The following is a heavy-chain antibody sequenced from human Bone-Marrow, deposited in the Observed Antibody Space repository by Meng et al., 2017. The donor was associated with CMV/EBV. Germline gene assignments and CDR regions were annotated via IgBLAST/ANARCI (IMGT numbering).Heavy chain of an antibody. CDR2: IYHSGNS. Sequence: SETLSLTCTVSGYSISSGYYWGWIRQPPGKGLEWIGSIYHSGNSYYNPSLKSRVTISVDTSKNQFSLKLSPVTAADTAVYYCMTPEAVAGMRAYWGQGTLATFPS. D-gene: IGHD6-19*01. CDR1: GYSISSGYY. V-gene: IGHV4-38-2*02. CDR3: MTPEAVAGMRAY. J-gene: IGHJ1*01.